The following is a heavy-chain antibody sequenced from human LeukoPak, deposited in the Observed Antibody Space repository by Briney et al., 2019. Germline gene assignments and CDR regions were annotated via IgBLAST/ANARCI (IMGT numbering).Heavy chain of an antibody. Sequence: ASVKVSCKASGFTFTSSAVQWVRQARGQRLEWIGWIVVGSGNTNYAQKFQERVTITRDMSTSTAYMELSSLRSEDTAVYYCAAEKGPTMGIDYRGQGTLVTVSS. J-gene: IGHJ4*02. D-gene: IGHD6-13*01. CDR2: IVVGSGNT. V-gene: IGHV1-58*01. CDR1: GFTFTSSA. CDR3: AAEKGPTMGIDY.